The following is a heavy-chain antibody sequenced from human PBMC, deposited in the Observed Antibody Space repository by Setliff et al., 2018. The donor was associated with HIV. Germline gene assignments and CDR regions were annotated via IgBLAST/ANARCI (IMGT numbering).Heavy chain of an antibody. J-gene: IGHJ3*02. CDR2: IYYSGST. Sequence: PSETLSLTCTVSSGSISSNSYYWGWIRQPPGKGLEWIGSIYYSGSTYYNPSLKSRVTISVDTSKNQFSLKLSSVTAADTAVYYCARDGGLDANNAFDIWGQGTMGTVSS. V-gene: IGHV4-39*07. D-gene: IGHD3-16*01. CDR3: ARDGGLDANNAFDI. CDR1: SGSISSNSYY.